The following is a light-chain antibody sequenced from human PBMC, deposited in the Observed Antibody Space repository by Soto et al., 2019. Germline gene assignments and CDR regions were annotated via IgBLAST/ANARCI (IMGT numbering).Light chain of an antibody. CDR2: GAS. CDR3: QQYGSSPRT. J-gene: IGKJ1*01. Sequence: ETVLTQSPATLSLSPGEGATLSCRASQSVSSSYLAWYQQKPGQAPRLLIYGASSRATGIPGRFSGSGSGTDFTLTISRLEPEDFAVYYCQQYGSSPRTFGQGTKVDIK. CDR1: QSVSSSY. V-gene: IGKV3-20*01.